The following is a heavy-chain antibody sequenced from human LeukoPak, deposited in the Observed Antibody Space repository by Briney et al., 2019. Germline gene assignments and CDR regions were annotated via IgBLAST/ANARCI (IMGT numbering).Heavy chain of an antibody. CDR1: GGSLSSYY. V-gene: IGHV4-59*08. J-gene: IGHJ4*02. D-gene: IGHD2-21*02. CDR3: ARQIYCGGDCHYVDS. Sequence: SETLSLTCTVSGGSLSSYYWSWIRQPPGKGLEWIGYIYSSGSTNYNPSLKSRVTISVATSRNQFPLKLSSVTAADTARYYCARQIYCGGDCHYVDSWGQGTLVTVSS. CDR2: IYSSGST.